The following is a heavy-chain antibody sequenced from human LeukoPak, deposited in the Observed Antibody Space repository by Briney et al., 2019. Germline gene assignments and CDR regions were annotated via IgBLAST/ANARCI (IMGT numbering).Heavy chain of an antibody. Sequence: PSETLSLTCTVSGGSISSGNYYWGWLRQPPGTGLEWIGSIYHSGSTYYNPSLKSRVTISVDTSKNQFSLKLSSVTAADTAVYYCARHNSGWNWFDPWGQGTLVTVSS. CDR1: GGSISSGNYY. J-gene: IGHJ5*02. CDR3: ARHNSGWNWFDP. CDR2: IYHSGST. V-gene: IGHV4-39*01. D-gene: IGHD5-12*01.